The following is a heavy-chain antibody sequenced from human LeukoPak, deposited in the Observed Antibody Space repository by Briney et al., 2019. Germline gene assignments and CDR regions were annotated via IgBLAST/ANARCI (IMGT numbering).Heavy chain of an antibody. CDR2: ISYDGSNK. CDR1: GFTFSSYG. CDR3: AKDSPYVSGTGWFDP. V-gene: IGHV3-30*18. D-gene: IGHD3-10*01. J-gene: IGHJ5*02. Sequence: GGSLRLSCAASGFTFSSYGMHWVRQAPGKGLEWVAVISYDGSNKYYADSVKGRFTISRDNSKNTLYLQMNSLRAEDTAVYYCAKDSPYVSGTGWFDPWGQGTLVTVSS.